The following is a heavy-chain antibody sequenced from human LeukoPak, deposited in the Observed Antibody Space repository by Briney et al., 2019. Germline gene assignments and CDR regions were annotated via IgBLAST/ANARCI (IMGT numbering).Heavy chain of an antibody. CDR1: GYTFTSYG. CDR2: ISAYNGNT. CDR3: ARDRYCSGGSCYASAATETRDAFDI. J-gene: IGHJ3*02. D-gene: IGHD2-15*01. Sequence: ASVKVSCKASGYTFTSYGISWVRQAPGQGLEWMGWISAYNGNTNYAQKLQGRVTMTTDTSTSTAYMELRSLRSDDTAVYYCARDRYCSGGSCYASAATETRDAFDIWGQGTMVTVSS. V-gene: IGHV1-18*01.